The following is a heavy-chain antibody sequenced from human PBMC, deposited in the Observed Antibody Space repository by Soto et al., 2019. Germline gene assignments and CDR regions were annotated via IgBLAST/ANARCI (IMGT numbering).Heavy chain of an antibody. V-gene: IGHV5-51*01. CDR1: GYTFSSYW. CDR2: IFPTDSTT. Sequence: PGESLKISCKGSGYTFSSYWIGWVRQMPGKGQEWIGIIFPTDSTTTYRPSVQGQVTISADKSISTASLQWSSLKAPDTAMYYCARAVIGYCSSTSCPGDYWGQGTLVTVSS. CDR3: ARAVIGYCSSTSCPGDY. J-gene: IGHJ4*02. D-gene: IGHD2-2*01.